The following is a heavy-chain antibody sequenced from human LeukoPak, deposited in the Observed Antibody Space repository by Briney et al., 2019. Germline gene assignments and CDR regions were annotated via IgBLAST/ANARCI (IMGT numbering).Heavy chain of an antibody. CDR2: IYYSGST. CDR1: GGSISSYY. J-gene: IGHJ6*02. Sequence: SETLSLTCTVSGGSISSYYWSWIRQPPGKGLEWIGYIYYSGSTNYNPSLKSLVTISVDTSKNQFSLKLSSVTAADTAVYYCARTWIQLWLQSEDYGMDVWGQGTTVTVSS. D-gene: IGHD5-18*01. V-gene: IGHV4-59*08. CDR3: ARTWIQLWLQSEDYGMDV.